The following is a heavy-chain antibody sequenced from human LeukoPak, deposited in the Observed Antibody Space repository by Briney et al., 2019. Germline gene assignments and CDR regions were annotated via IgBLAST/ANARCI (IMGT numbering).Heavy chain of an antibody. CDR3: ARVEAARRLYYYYGMDV. Sequence: KPGGSLRLSCAASGFTFSDYYMSWIRQAPGKGMEWVSYISSSGSTIYYADSVKGRFTISRDNAKNSLYLQMNSLRAEDTAVYYCARVEAARRLYYYYGMDVWGQGTTVTVSS. CDR1: GFTFSDYY. V-gene: IGHV3-11*04. J-gene: IGHJ6*02. D-gene: IGHD6-6*01. CDR2: ISSSGSTI.